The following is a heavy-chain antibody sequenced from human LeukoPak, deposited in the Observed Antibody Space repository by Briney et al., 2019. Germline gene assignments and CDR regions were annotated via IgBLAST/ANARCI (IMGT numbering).Heavy chain of an antibody. V-gene: IGHV3-48*03. Sequence: GGSLRLSCVASGFIFSRYEMNWVRQAPGKGLEWVSYISTSGSGIYYADSVKGRFTISRDNAKNSLYLQMNSLRAEDTAVYYCARREFYDASGYLFDYWGQGTLVTVCS. CDR1: GFIFSRYE. D-gene: IGHD3-22*01. J-gene: IGHJ4*02. CDR2: ISTSGSGI. CDR3: ARREFYDASGYLFDY.